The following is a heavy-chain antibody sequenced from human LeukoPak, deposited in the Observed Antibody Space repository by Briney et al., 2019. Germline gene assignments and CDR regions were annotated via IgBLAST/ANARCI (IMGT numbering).Heavy chain of an antibody. V-gene: IGHV3-NL1*01. CDR2: IYSDGRT. CDR1: GFSFSTYG. Sequence: PGGSLRLSCAASGFSFSTYGMHWVRQAPGKGLEWVSVIYSDGRTYYADSVKGRFTIPRDNSKNTLYLQMNSLRAEDTAVYYCARGGMSREYFDYWGQGTLVTVSS. J-gene: IGHJ4*02. CDR3: ARGGMSREYFDY.